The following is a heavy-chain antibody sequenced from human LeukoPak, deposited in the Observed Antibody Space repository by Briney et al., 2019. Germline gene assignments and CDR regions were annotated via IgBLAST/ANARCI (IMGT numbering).Heavy chain of an antibody. CDR2: IWYDGSNK. CDR3: ARLGRSYYYYGMDV. V-gene: IGHV3-33*01. D-gene: IGHD1-26*01. CDR1: GFTFSSYG. J-gene: IGHJ6*04. Sequence: PGRSLRLSCAASGFTFSSYGMHRVRQAPGKGLEWVAVIWYDGSNKYYADSVKGRFTISRDNSKNTLYLQMNSLRAEDTAVYYCARLGRSYYYYGMDVWGKGTTVTVSS.